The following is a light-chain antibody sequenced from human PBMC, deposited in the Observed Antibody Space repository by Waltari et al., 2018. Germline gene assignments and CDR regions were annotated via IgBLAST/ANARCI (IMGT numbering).Light chain of an antibody. CDR3: QQYGSSPIT. CDR2: GAS. CDR1: QSVSSIY. Sequence: EIVLPQSPGTLSLSPGQRATLSCTASQSVSSIYLAWYQQKPGQAPRLLIYGASSRVTGMPDRFSGSGSGTDFTLTISRLEPEDFAVYYCQQYGSSPITFGQGTRLEIK. V-gene: IGKV3-20*01. J-gene: IGKJ5*01.